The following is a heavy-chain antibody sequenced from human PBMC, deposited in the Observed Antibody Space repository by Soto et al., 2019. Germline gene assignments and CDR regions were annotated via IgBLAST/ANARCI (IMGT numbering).Heavy chain of an antibody. CDR3: ARERYSYDFWVNYYYYGMDV. CDR1: GYTFTSYD. V-gene: IGHV1-8*01. CDR2: MNPNSGNT. Sequence: QVQLVQSGAEVKKPGASVKVSCKASGYTFTSYDINWVRQATGQGLEWMGWMNPNSGNTGYAQKFQGRVTMTRNTSISTAYMELSSLRSEDTAVYYCARERYSYDFWVNYYYYGMDVWGQGTTVTVSS. J-gene: IGHJ6*02. D-gene: IGHD3-3*01.